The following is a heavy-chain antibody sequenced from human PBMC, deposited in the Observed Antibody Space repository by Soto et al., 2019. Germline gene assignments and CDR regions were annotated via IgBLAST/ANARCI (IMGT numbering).Heavy chain of an antibody. CDR2: IIPIFGTA. Sequence: ASVKVSCKASGGTFSSYAISWVRHAPGQGLEWMGGIIPIFGTANYAQKFQGRVTITADESTSTAYMELSSLRSEDTAVYYCASTDQQLASYYYYYYGMAVRGQGTTVTVSS. CDR1: GGTFSSYA. CDR3: ASTDQQLASYYYYYYGMAV. V-gene: IGHV1-69*13. D-gene: IGHD6-13*01. J-gene: IGHJ6*02.